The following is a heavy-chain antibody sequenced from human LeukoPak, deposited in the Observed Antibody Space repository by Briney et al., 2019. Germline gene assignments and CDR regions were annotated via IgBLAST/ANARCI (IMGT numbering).Heavy chain of an antibody. Sequence: SETLSLTCTVSGYSISSGYYWGWIRQPPGKGLEWIGSTYHSGSTNYNPSLKSRVTISVDTSKNQFSLKLSSVTAADTAVYYCARGNSNGWYRVDDAFDIWGQGTMVTVSS. CDR3: ARGNSNGWYRVDDAFDI. V-gene: IGHV4-38-2*02. D-gene: IGHD6-19*01. CDR1: GYSISSGYY. CDR2: TYHSGST. J-gene: IGHJ3*02.